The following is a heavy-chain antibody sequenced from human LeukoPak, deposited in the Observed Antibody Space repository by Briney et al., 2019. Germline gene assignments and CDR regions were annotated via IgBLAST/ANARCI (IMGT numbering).Heavy chain of an antibody. J-gene: IGHJ4*02. CDR1: GFTFSSYA. Sequence: VGSLRLSCAASGFTFSSYAMSWVRQAPGKGLEWVSAISGSGGSTYYADSVKGRFTISGDNSKNTLYLQMNSLRAEDTAVYYCAKVVDIVATTPFDYWGQGTLVTVSS. V-gene: IGHV3-23*01. D-gene: IGHD5-12*01. CDR3: AKVVDIVATTPFDY. CDR2: ISGSGGST.